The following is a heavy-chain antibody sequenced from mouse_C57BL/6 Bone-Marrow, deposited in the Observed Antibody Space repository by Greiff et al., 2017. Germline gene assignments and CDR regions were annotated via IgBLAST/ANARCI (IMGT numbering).Heavy chain of an antibody. D-gene: IGHD2-5*01. CDR3: ARGNSKGGYAMDY. Sequence: VQLQQPGAELVMPGASVTLSCKASGYTFTSYWMHWVKQRPGQGLEWIGEIDPSDSYTNYNQKFKGKSTLTVDKSYSTAYMQLSSLTSEDSAVYYCARGNSKGGYAMDYGGQGTTVTVSS. CDR1: GYTFTSYW. V-gene: IGHV1-69*01. J-gene: IGHJ4*01. CDR2: IDPSDSYT.